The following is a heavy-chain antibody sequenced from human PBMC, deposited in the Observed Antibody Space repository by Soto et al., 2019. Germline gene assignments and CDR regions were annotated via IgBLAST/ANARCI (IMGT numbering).Heavy chain of an antibody. J-gene: IGHJ4*02. CDR1: GVSISSYY. V-gene: IGHV4-59*01. CDR2: IYYSGST. CDR3: ARDNGRQQYYDSSGYWYYFDY. D-gene: IGHD3-22*01. Sequence: SETLSLTCTVSGVSISSYYWILLRPPPGKGLEWIGYIYYSGSTNYNPSLKSRVTISVDTSKNQFSLKLSSVTAADTAVYYCARDNGRQQYYDSSGYWYYFDYWGQGTLVTVSS.